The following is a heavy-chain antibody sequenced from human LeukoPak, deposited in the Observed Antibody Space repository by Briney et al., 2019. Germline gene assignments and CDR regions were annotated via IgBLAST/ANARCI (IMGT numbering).Heavy chain of an antibody. CDR3: ARQSTQIVATIPRGTDTFDI. D-gene: IGHD5-12*01. V-gene: IGHV5-51*01. CDR1: GYSFTSYW. Sequence: GESLKISCKGSGYSFTSYWIGWVRQMPGKGLEWMGIIYPGDSDTRYSPSFQGQVTISADKSISTAYLQWSSLKASDTAMYYCARQSTQIVATIPRGTDTFDIWGQGTMVTVSS. J-gene: IGHJ3*02. CDR2: IYPGDSDT.